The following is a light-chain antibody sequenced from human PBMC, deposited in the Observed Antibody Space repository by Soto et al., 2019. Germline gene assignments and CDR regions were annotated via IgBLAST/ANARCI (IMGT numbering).Light chain of an antibody. CDR3: QQYERYST. CDR1: QSISSW. Sequence: DIQMTQSPSTLSASVGERVTITCRASQSISSWLAWYQQKPGKVPKRLIHAASSLQSGVPSRFSGGGSGTEFTLTISSLHPDDFATYYCQQYERYSTFGQGTKVDIK. CDR2: AAS. V-gene: IGKV1-5*01. J-gene: IGKJ1*01.